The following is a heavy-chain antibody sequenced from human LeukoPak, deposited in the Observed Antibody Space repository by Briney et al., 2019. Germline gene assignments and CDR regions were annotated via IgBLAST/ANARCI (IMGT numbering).Heavy chain of an antibody. J-gene: IGHJ5*02. D-gene: IGHD6-13*01. CDR2: INPNSGGT. Sequence: ASVRVSCKASGYTFTGYYMHWVRQAPGQGLEWMGWINPNSGGTNYAQKFQGRVTMTRDTSISTAYMELSRLRSDDTAVYYCARGALSSAARNTYRRWFDPWGQGTLVTVSS. CDR1: GYTFTGYY. CDR3: ARGALSSAARNTYRRWFDP. V-gene: IGHV1-2*02.